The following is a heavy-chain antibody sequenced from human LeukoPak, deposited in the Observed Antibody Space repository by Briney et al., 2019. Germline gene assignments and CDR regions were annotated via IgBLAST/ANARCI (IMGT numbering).Heavy chain of an antibody. D-gene: IGHD4-4*01. Sequence: GGSLRLSCAAPGFTFSSYWMSWVRQAPGKGLEWVANIKQDGSERYYADSVKGRFTISRDNSKNTLYLQMNSLRAEDTAVYYCARDARGNYDYWGQGTLVTVSS. CDR2: IKQDGSER. J-gene: IGHJ4*02. V-gene: IGHV3-7*01. CDR3: ARDARGNYDY. CDR1: GFTFSSYW.